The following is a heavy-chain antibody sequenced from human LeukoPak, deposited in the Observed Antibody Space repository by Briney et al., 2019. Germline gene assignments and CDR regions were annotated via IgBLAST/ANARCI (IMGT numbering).Heavy chain of an antibody. CDR3: ARDLAWGAFDY. CDR1: GFSFSNFG. D-gene: IGHD7-27*01. V-gene: IGHV3-23*01. J-gene: IGHJ4*02. CDR2: ITGSGRST. Sequence: GGSLRLSCAASGFSFSNFGMSWVRQSPGKGLEWVSAITGSGRSTYSADSVKGRFTISRDDSKNTLSLQMNSLRVEDTAVYHCARDLAWGAFDYWGQGTLVTVSS.